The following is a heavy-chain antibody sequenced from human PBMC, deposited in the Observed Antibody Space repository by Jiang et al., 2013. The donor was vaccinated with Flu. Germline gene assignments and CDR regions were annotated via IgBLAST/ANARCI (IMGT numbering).Heavy chain of an antibody. Sequence: LLKPSETLSLTCAVSNYSISSGSYWGWIRQSPGKGLEWIGSAYHSGTTYYNPSFKSRVTISVDTSKNQFSLKLSSVTAADTAVYYCARDRSMYYFDSGGSNYFDPWGQGTLVTVSS. J-gene: IGHJ5*02. D-gene: IGHD3-22*01. CDR1: NYSISSGSY. CDR2: AYHSGTT. V-gene: IGHV4-38-2*02. CDR3: ARDRSMYYFDSGGSNYFDP.